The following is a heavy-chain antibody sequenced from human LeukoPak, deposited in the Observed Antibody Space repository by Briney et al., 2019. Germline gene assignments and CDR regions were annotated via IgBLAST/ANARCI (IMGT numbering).Heavy chain of an antibody. V-gene: IGHV1-69*13. CDR1: GGTFSSYA. J-gene: IGHJ4*02. CDR3: ARELTTGNGYA. Sequence: ASVKVSCQVSGGTFSSYAIRWVRQAPGQGLEWMGGIIPIFDTANYAQKFQDRVKITADESSSTAYMELISLRSEDTAVYYCARELTTGNGYAWGQGTLVTVSS. D-gene: IGHD5-12*01. CDR2: IIPIFDTA.